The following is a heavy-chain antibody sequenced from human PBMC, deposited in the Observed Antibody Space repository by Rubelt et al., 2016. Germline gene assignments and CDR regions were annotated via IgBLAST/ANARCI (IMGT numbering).Heavy chain of an antibody. CDR3: ARMMSMTTVTTSYYYGMDV. J-gene: IGHJ6*02. CDR2: IGPSGTNT. CDR1: GFTFSSYG. Sequence: GFTFSSYGMNWVRQAPGKGLEWVSYIGPSGTNTWYADSVKGRFTISRDNAKNSLYLQMNSLRAEDTAVYYCARMMSMTTVTTSYYYGMDVWGQGTTVTVSS. V-gene: IGHV3-48*04. D-gene: IGHD4-17*01.